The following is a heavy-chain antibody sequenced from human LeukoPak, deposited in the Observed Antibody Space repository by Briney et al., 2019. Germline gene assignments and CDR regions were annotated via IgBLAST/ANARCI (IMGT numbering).Heavy chain of an antibody. CDR3: ARDGGTSRAAGKTGFLGY. V-gene: IGHV1-2*02. J-gene: IGHJ4*02. Sequence: ASVKVSCKASGYTFTGYYMHWVRQAPGQGLEWMGWINPNSGGTNYAQKFQGRVTMTRDTSISTAYMELSRLRSDDTAVYYCARDGGTSRAAGKTGFLGYWGQGTLVTVSS. CDR1: GYTFTGYY. CDR2: INPNSGGT. D-gene: IGHD6-13*01.